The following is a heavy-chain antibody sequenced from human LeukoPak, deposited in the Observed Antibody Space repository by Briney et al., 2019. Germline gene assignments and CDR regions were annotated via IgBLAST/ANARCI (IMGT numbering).Heavy chain of an antibody. D-gene: IGHD6-19*01. J-gene: IGHJ3*02. CDR2: IYYSRST. V-gene: IGHV4-30-4*01. Sequence: SQTLSLTCTVSGGSISSGDYYWSWIRQPPGKGLEWIGYIYYSRSTYYNPSLKSRVTISVDTSKNQFSLKLSSVTAADTAVYYCAIAGYSSGWYVDAFDIWGQGTMVTVSS. CDR1: GGSISSGDYY. CDR3: AIAGYSSGWYVDAFDI.